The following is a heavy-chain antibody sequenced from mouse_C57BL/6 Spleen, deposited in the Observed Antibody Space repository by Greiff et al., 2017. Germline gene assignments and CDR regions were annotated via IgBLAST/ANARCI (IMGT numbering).Heavy chain of an antibody. Sequence: QVQLQQPGAELVKPGASVKLSCKASGYTFTSYWMQWVKQRPGQGLEWIGEIDPSDSYTNYNQKFKGKATLTVDTSSSTAYMQLSSLTSEDSAVYYCARRSSGYFFADGGQGTLVTVSA. CDR1: GYTFTSYW. CDR3: ARRSSGYFFAD. V-gene: IGHV1-50*01. J-gene: IGHJ3*01. CDR2: IDPSDSYT. D-gene: IGHD3-2*02.